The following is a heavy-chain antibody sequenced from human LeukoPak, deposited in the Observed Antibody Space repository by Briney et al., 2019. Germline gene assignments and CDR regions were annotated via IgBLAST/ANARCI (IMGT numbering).Heavy chain of an antibody. Sequence: KPSETLSLTYTVSGGSISSYYWSWIRQPVGKGLGWIGRIYTSGSTNYNPSLKSRVTMSVDTSKNQFSLKLSSVTAADPAVYYCARCGLWSGPPPYYYYYYYMDVWGKGTTVTVSS. D-gene: IGHD3-3*01. J-gene: IGHJ6*03. CDR3: ARCGLWSGPPPYYYYYYYMDV. CDR2: IYTSGST. V-gene: IGHV4-4*07. CDR1: GGSISSYY.